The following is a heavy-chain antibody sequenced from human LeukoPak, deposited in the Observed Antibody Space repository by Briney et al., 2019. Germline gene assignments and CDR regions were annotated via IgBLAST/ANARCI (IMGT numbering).Heavy chain of an antibody. D-gene: IGHD3-3*01. CDR2: IYPGDSDT. Sequence: GESLKISCKGSGYSVTSYWIGWVRQMPGKGLEWMGIIYPGDSDTRYSPSFQGQVTISADKSISTAYLQWSSLKASDTAMYYCASFNYDFWSGPAVWGKGTTVTVSS. CDR1: GYSVTSYW. J-gene: IGHJ6*04. V-gene: IGHV5-51*01. CDR3: ASFNYDFWSGPAV.